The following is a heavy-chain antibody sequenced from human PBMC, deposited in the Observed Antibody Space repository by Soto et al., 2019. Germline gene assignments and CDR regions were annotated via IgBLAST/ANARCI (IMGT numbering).Heavy chain of an antibody. CDR2: IYRSGDT. J-gene: IGHJ6*02. D-gene: IGHD6-13*01. Sequence: SETLSLTCSVSGGSMTCYYWSWIRQPAGKGLEWIGRIYRSGDTNYNPSLKSRVIMSVDTSKKKVSLKVSSVTAADTAVYFCARGSAAGVDYGMDVWGQGTTVTVSS. CDR3: ARGSAAGVDYGMDV. V-gene: IGHV4-4*07. CDR1: GGSMTCYY.